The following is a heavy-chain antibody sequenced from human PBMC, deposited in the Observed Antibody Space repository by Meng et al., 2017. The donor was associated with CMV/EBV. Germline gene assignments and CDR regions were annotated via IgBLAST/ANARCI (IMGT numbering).Heavy chain of an antibody. D-gene: IGHD1-20*01. CDR1: VGTFSSYA. J-gene: IGHJ2*01. CDR2: IIPIFGTA. V-gene: IGHV1-69*12. CDR3: ASVTGIGWWYFDL. Sequence: VLRVQAWAAVKKPGSAVKASCKASVGTFSSYAIRWVRQAPGQGLEWMGGIIPIFGTANYDQKFQGRVTITADEATSTAYMELSSLRSEDTAVYYCASVTGIGWWYFDLWGRGTLVTVSS.